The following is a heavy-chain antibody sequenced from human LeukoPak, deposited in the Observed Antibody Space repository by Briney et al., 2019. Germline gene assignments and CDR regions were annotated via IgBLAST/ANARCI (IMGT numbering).Heavy chain of an antibody. D-gene: IGHD6-19*01. V-gene: IGHV4-59*01. CDR1: GDSLSSGY. J-gene: IGHJ4*02. CDR2: LHHSGTT. Sequence: PSETLSLTCTVSGDSLSSGYWGWMRQSPGRGLEWIGYLHHSGTTKYNTSPKSRVTISVDTSKNQFSLRLTSVTAADTAVYYCTIGGGWLTDYWGQGSLVTVSS. CDR3: TIGGGWLTDY.